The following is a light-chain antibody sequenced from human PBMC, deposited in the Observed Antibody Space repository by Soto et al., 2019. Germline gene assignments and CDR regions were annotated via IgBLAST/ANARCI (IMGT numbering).Light chain of an antibody. J-gene: IGLJ2*01. CDR1: SNDIGGYNY. CDR3: CAYTGDRNVL. V-gene: IGLV2-14*03. Sequence: QSVLTQPASVSGSPGQSITISCTGTSNDIGGYNYVSWYQQHPGRAPTLIIYELSRRPSGTSNRFSGSRSGNTASLTISGLQVEDEAHYYCCAYTGDRNVLFGGGTKL. CDR2: ELS.